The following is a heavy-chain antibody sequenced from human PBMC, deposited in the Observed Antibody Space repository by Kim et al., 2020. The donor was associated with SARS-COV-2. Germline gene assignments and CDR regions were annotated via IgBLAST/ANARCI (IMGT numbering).Heavy chain of an antibody. Sequence: GGSLRLSCAGSGFIFSNYAVSWVRQAPGKGLEWVSAISGSGGRTFYTDSVRGRVTISRDNSKNTLYLQLNSLRVEDAAVYYCAKHWGSGTDYKDFDYWGQGSLVTVSS. V-gene: IGHV3-23*01. J-gene: IGHJ4*02. CDR3: AKHWGSGTDYKDFDY. CDR1: GFIFSNYA. CDR2: ISGSGGRT. D-gene: IGHD3-10*01.